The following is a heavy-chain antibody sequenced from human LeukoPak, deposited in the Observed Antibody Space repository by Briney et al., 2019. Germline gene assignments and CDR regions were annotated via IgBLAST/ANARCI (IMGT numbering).Heavy chain of an antibody. D-gene: IGHD5-12*01. CDR3: AKSKPWMYYFDY. V-gene: IGHV4-39*07. CDR1: GGSISSSSYY. CDR2: IYYSGST. Sequence: SETLSLTCTVSGGSISSSSYYWGWIRQPPGKGLEWIGSIYYSGSTYYNPSLKSRVTISVDTSKNQFSLKLSSVTAADTAVYYCAKSKPWMYYFDYWGQGTLVTVSS. J-gene: IGHJ4*02.